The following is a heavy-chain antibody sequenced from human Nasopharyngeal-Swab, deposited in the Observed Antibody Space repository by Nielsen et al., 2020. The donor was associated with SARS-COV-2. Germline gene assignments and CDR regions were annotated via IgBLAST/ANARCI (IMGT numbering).Heavy chain of an antibody. J-gene: IGHJ6*03. CDR2: IYYSGST. V-gene: IGHV4-31*02. Sequence: WIRLPPGKGLEWIGYIYYSGSTYYNPSLKSRVTISVDTSKNQFSLKLSSVTAADTAVYYCARVSRYYYMDVWGKGTTVTVSS. CDR3: ARVSRYYYMDV.